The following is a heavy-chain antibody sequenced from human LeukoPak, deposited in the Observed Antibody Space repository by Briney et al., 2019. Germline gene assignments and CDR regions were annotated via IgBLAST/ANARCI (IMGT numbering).Heavy chain of an antibody. J-gene: IGHJ5*02. D-gene: IGHD3-10*01. Sequence: GESLKISCKGSGYSFTSYWIGWVRQMPGKCLEWMGIIHLGDSDTRYSPSFQGQVTISADKSISTAYLQWNSLKASDTAMYYCARRGVTTTKEIWFDPWGQGTLVTVSS. V-gene: IGHV5-51*01. CDR1: GYSFTSYW. CDR3: ARRGVTTTKEIWFDP. CDR2: IHLGDSDT.